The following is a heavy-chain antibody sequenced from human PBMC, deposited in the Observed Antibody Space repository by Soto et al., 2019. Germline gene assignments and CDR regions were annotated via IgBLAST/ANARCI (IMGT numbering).Heavy chain of an antibody. D-gene: IGHD3-16*02. CDR2: INPSISTT. CDR1: GYTFTSQY. Sequence: QVQLVQSGAEVKKPGGSVKVSCRASGYTFTSQYIHWVRQAPGQGLEWMGIINPSISTTTYAQKFQGRGIMTRDKSTSTVYRELSSLRSVDTAVYSWARGADSFGGTYRRGFDYWGQGTLVTVST. V-gene: IGHV1-46*03. CDR3: ARGADSFGGTYRRGFDY. J-gene: IGHJ4*02.